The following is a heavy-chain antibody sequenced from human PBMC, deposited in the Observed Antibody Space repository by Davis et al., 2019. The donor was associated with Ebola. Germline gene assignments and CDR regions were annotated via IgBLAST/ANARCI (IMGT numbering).Heavy chain of an antibody. J-gene: IGHJ4*02. V-gene: IGHV4-59*06. Sequence: SETLSLTCTVSGGSISSYYWSWIRQHPGKGLEWIGYIYYSGSTYYNPSLKSRVTISVDTSKNQFSLKLSSVTAADTAVYYCARATYYDFWSGYPDYWGQGTLVTVSS. CDR3: ARATYYDFWSGYPDY. CDR2: IYYSGST. D-gene: IGHD3-3*01. CDR1: GGSISSYY.